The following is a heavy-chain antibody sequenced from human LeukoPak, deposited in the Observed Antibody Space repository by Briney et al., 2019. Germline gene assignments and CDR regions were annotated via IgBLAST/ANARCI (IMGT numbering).Heavy chain of an antibody. CDR2: ISGSGGST. CDR1: GFTFSSCA. Sequence: PGASLRLSCAASGFTFSSCAMSWVRQAPGKGLEWVSAISGSGGSTYYADSVKGRFTISRDNSKNTLYLQMNSLSAEDTAVYYCAKDKGIQEIYGMDVWGQGPTVPVSS. CDR3: AKDKGIQEIYGMDV. J-gene: IGHJ6*02. D-gene: IGHD5-18*01. V-gene: IGHV3-23*01.